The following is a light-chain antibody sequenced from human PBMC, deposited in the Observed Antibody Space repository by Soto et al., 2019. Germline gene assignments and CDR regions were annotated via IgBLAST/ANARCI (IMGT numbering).Light chain of an antibody. CDR2: GAS. CDR3: QHYGGSPPLA. J-gene: IGKJ1*01. V-gene: IGKV3-20*01. CDR1: QSVSSNY. Sequence: EIVLTQSPGTLSLSPGERATLSCRASQSVSSNYLSWYQQKPGKAPRLLIYGASSRATGIPDSFSGSESGTDFTLTISRLEAEGFALYYCQHYGGSPPLAFGQGTKVETK.